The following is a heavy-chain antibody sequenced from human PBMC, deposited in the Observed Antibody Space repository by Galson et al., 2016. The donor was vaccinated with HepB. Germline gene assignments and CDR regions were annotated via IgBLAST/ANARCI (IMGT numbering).Heavy chain of an antibody. Sequence: QSGAEVKKPGASMKVSCKPSGYTFTSSGLSWVRQAPGQGLEWMGIINPSGGTSGYAQKFQGRVTMTRDTSTSTVYMELSSLRSDDTAVYYCARARTDYTGYNWKRLPYPAFGIWGQGTKVTVSS. V-gene: IGHV1-46*01. J-gene: IGHJ3*02. CDR1: GYTFTSSG. D-gene: IGHD1-20*01. CDR2: INPSGGTS. CDR3: ARARTDYTGYNWKRLPYPAFGI.